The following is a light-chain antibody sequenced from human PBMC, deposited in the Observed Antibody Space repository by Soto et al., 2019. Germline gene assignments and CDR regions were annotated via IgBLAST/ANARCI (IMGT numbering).Light chain of an antibody. CDR2: AAS. Sequence: DIQMTQSPSSLSASVGDRVTITCRASQNINNYLNWYQQKPGKAPKLLIDAASRLQTGVTSRFSGSGSETDFTLTISSLQPEDFATYYCQKSYVSHYNFGQGTKLETK. CDR1: QNINNY. CDR3: QKSYVSHYN. V-gene: IGKV1-39*01. J-gene: IGKJ2*01.